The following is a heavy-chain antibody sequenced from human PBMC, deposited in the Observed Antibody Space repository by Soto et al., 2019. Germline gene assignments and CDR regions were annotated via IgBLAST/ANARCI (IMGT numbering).Heavy chain of an antibody. CDR1: GGLFNSYA. J-gene: IGHJ6*02. D-gene: IGHD1-1*01. V-gene: IGHV1-69*01. CDR2: IIAIFGTP. CDR3: ARAKGVTDDHHGMDV. Sequence: QVQLVQSGAVVKKPGSSVKVSCAGSGGLFNSYAVSWVRQTPGHGLEWMGGIIAIFGTPKYAQKFQDRVTIPADESTSTAYMELSSLTSEDTAMYFCARAKGVTDDHHGMDVWGQGTTVIVSS.